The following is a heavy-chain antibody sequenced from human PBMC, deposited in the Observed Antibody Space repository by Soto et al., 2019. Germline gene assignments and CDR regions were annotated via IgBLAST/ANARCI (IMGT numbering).Heavy chain of an antibody. Sequence: EVQLVESGGGLAKPGGSLRLSCAASGFTFSSYSMNWVRQAPGKGLEWVSSISSSSSYIYYADSVKGRFTISRDNAKNSLYLQMNSLRAEDTAVYYCASPAHCTNGVCPDFDYWGQGTLVTVSS. CDR3: ASPAHCTNGVCPDFDY. CDR1: GFTFSSYS. D-gene: IGHD2-8*01. V-gene: IGHV3-21*01. CDR2: ISSSSSYI. J-gene: IGHJ4*02.